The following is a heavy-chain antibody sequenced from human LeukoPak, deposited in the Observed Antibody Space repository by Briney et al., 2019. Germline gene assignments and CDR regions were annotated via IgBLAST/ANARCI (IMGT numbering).Heavy chain of an antibody. CDR2: IYHSGIT. CDR1: GGSISSSNYY. J-gene: IGHJ6*02. V-gene: IGHV4-39*07. CDR3: AKHFYYALDV. Sequence: SETLSLTCNVSGGSISSSNYYWGWIRQPPGKGLEWIGEIYHSGITNYNPSLKSRVTISVDKSKNQFSLNLNSVTAADTAVYYCAKHFYYALDVWGQGTTVTVSS.